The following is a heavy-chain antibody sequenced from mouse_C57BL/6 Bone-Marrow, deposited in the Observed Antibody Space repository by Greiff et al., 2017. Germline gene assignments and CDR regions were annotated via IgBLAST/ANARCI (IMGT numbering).Heavy chain of an antibody. CDR1: GFNIKDDY. V-gene: IGHV14-4*01. CDR3: TTLTTVVAHWYFDV. Sequence: EVQGVESGAELVRPGASVKLSCTASGFNIKDDYMHWVKQRPEQGLEWIGWIDPENGDTEYASKFQGKATITADTSSNTAYLQLSSLTSEDTAVYYGTTLTTVVAHWYFDVWGTGTTVTVSS. CDR2: IDPENGDT. J-gene: IGHJ1*03. D-gene: IGHD1-1*01.